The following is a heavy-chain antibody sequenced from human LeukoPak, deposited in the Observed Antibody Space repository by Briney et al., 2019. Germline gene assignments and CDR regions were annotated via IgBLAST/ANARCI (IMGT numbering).Heavy chain of an antibody. CDR1: GFTLSSYA. CDR2: ISGSGGTT. Sequence: GGSLRLSCAASGFTLSSYAMSWVRQAPGTGVEWVALISGSGGTTYYADSVKGRFTISRDNSKNTLYLQVNSLRADDTAVYYCAKNAAAGYYSYCMDVWGKGTTVTVSS. J-gene: IGHJ6*03. CDR3: AKNAAAGYYSYCMDV. V-gene: IGHV3-23*01. D-gene: IGHD6-13*01.